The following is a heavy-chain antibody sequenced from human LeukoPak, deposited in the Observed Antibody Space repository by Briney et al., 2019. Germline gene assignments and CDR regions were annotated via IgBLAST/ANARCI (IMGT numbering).Heavy chain of an antibody. J-gene: IGHJ6*03. V-gene: IGHV1-69*05. Sequence: SVKVSCKASGGTFSSYAISWVRQAPGQGLEWMGGIIPIFGTANYAQKFQGGVTITTDESTRTAYMELSSLRSEDTAVYYCARFRDGRYYYMDVWGKGTTVTVSS. D-gene: IGHD5-24*01. CDR3: ARFRDGRYYYMDV. CDR2: IIPIFGTA. CDR1: GGTFSSYA.